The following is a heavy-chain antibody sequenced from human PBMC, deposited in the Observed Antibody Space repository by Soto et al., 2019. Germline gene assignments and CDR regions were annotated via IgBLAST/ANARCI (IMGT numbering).Heavy chain of an antibody. J-gene: IGHJ4*02. V-gene: IGHV3-30-3*01. CDR2: ISYDGSNK. CDR3: ARDGSGYYSEAHFDY. D-gene: IGHD3-3*01. CDR1: GFTFSSYA. Sequence: QVQLVESGGGVVQPGRSLRLSCVVSGFTFSSYAMHWVRQAPGKGLEWVAVISYDGSNKYYAVSVKGRFTISRDNSKNALYLQMNSLRAEDAAVYYCARDGSGYYSEAHFDYWGQGTLVTVCS.